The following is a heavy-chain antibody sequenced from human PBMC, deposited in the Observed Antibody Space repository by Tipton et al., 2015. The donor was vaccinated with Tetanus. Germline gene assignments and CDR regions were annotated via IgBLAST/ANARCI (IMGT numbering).Heavy chain of an antibody. J-gene: IGHJ5*02. CDR1: EFTVSSNY. CDR3: GRGSDGGYEASLDL. CDR2: IANTETP. Sequence: LRLSCAASEFTVSSNYMSWVRQAPGKGLEWIGYIANTETPRYSPSLKSRATISVDSSKNQFSLKLTSVTAADTAVYFCGRGSDGGYEASLDLWGQGTLVTVSS. D-gene: IGHD5-12*01. V-gene: IGHV4-59*02.